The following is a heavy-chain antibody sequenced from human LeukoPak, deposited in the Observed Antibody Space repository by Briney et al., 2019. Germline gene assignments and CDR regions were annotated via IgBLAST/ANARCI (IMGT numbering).Heavy chain of an antibody. CDR2: IYYSGST. V-gene: IGHV4-59*08. CDR1: GGSISSYY. D-gene: IGHD1-20*01. J-gene: IGHJ4*02. CDR3: ARGVGGNWNDVTFDY. Sequence: PSETLSLTCTVSGGSISSYYWSWIRQPPGKGLEWTGYIYYSGSTYYNPSLKSRVTISVDTSKNQFSLKLSSVTAADTAVYYCARGVGGNWNDVTFDYWGQGTLVTVSS.